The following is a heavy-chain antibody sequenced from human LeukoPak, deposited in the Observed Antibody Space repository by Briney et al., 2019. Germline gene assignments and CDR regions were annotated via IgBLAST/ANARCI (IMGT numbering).Heavy chain of an antibody. CDR3: ARNYYDSSGYWTPDY. CDR2: IKQDGSEK. CDR1: GFTFSSYW. D-gene: IGHD3-22*01. J-gene: IGHJ4*02. V-gene: IGHV3-7*01. Sequence: QPGGSLRLSCAASGFTFSSYWMSWVRQAPGKGLEWVANIKQDGSEKYYVDSVKGRFTISRDNAKNSLYLQMNSLRAEDTAVYYCARNYYDSSGYWTPDYWGQETLVTVSS.